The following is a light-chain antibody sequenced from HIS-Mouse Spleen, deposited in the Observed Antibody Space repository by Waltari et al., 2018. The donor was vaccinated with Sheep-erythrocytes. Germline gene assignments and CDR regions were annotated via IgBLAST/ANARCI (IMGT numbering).Light chain of an antibody. CDR1: SSDVGGYNY. J-gene: IGLJ1*01. Sequence: QSALTQPRSVSGSPGQSVTISCTGTSSDVGGYNYVSWYQQHPGKAPKLIIYDFSNRPAGVPVCSSGSQSGNTASLTISGLQAEDEADYYCCSYAGSYNHVFATGTKVTVL. V-gene: IGLV2-11*01. CDR3: CSYAGSYNHV. CDR2: DFS.